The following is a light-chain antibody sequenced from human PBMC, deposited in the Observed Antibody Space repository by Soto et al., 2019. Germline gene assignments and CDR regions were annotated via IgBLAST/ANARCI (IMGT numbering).Light chain of an antibody. CDR2: EDS. CDR3: CSYAGSSTYV. V-gene: IGLV2-23*01. J-gene: IGLJ1*01. Sequence: LTQPASVSGSPGQSVTISCTGTSSDFGSYNLVSWYQQHPGKAPKLMIYEDSKRPSGVSNRFSGSKSGNTASLTISGLQAEDDADYYCCSYAGSSTYVFGTGTKVTV. CDR1: SSDFGSYNL.